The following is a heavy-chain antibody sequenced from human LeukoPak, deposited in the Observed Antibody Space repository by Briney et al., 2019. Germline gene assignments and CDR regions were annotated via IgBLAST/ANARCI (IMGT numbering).Heavy chain of an antibody. V-gene: IGHV4-39*07. CDR3: ARDRGIPHPHAFDI. J-gene: IGHJ3*02. CDR1: GGSISSSSYY. CDR2: IYYSGST. Sequence: PSETLSLTCTVSGGSISSSSYYWGWIRQPPGKGLEWIGSIYYSGSTYYNPSLKSRVTISVDTSKNQFSLKLSSVTAADTAVYYCARDRGIPHPHAFDIWGQGTMVTVSS. D-gene: IGHD3-10*01.